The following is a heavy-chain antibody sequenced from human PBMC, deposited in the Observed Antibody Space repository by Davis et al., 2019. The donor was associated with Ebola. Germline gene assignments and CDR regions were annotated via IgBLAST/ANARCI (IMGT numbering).Heavy chain of an antibody. D-gene: IGHD6-13*01. CDR2: IYYSGST. CDR1: GGSVSSGSYY. CDR3: ARDLHPGIAAAGTRYYYYGMDV. Sequence: PSETLSLTCTVSGGSVSSGSYYWSWIRQPPGKGLEWIGYIYYSGSTNYNPSLKSRVTISVDTSKNQFSLKLSSVTAADTAVYYCARDLHPGIAAAGTRYYYYGMDVWGQGTTVTVSS. J-gene: IGHJ6*01. V-gene: IGHV4-61*01.